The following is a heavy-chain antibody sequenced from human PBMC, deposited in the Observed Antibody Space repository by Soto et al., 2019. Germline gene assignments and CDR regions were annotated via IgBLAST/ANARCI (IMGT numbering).Heavy chain of an antibody. J-gene: IGHJ4*02. V-gene: IGHV1-69*05. CDR3: ARFHTPYGDYNDY. D-gene: IGHD4-17*01. CDR1: GGTFSSYA. Sequence: QVQLVQSGAEVKKPGSSVKVSCKASGGTFSSYAISWVRQAPGQGLEWMGGIIPIFGTANYAQKFQGRVRXTXDXXTSTAYMELSSLRSEDMAVYYCARFHTPYGDYNDYWGQGTLVTVSS. CDR2: IIPIFGTA.